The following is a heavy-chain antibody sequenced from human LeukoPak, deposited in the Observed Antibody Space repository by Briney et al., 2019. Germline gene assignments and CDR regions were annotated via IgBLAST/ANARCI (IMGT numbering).Heavy chain of an antibody. J-gene: IGHJ4*02. CDR1: GFTFSTYG. D-gene: IGHD5-12*01. CDR2: ISSSGGST. Sequence: PGGSLRLSCAASGFTFSTYGVSWVRQAPGKGLEWVSGISSSGGSTYYADSVKGRFTISRDNSKNTLYLQMNTVRVEDTALYYCAKDKGDGWLYSAGFDYWGQGTLVTVSS. CDR3: AKDKGDGWLYSAGFDY. V-gene: IGHV3-23*01.